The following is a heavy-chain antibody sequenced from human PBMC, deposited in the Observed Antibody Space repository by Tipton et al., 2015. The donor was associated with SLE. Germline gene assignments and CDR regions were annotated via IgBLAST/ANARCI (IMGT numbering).Heavy chain of an antibody. CDR1: CPSISCHY. D-gene: IGHD3-16*01. CDR2: KSSSGKA. Sequence: TLSLTCSVSCPSISCHYWNSIRQPPAKGLESIGFKSSSGKADSNPSLKSRVTTSVDTSKNQFSLKLTSVTAADTAVYYCARVLGAFDIWGRGTMVTVAS. CDR3: ARVLGAFDI. V-gene: IGHV4-59*11. J-gene: IGHJ3*02.